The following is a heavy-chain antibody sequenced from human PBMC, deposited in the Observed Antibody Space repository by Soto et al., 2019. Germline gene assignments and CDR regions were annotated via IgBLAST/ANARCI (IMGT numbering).Heavy chain of an antibody. V-gene: IGHV1-69*02. CDR3: ARARDYYDSSGYYPDY. J-gene: IGHJ4*02. CDR2: IIPILGIA. CDR1: GGTFSSYT. D-gene: IGHD3-22*01. Sequence: QVQLVQSGAEVKKPGSSVKVSCKASGGTFSSYTISWVRQAPGQGLEWMGRIIPILGIANYAQKFQGRVTIPADKSTSTAYMELSSLRSEDTAVYYCARARDYYDSSGYYPDYWGQGTLVTVSS.